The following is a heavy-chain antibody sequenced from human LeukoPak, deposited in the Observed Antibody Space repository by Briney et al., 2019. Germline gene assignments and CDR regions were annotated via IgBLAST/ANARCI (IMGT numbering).Heavy chain of an antibody. CDR2: MNPNSGNT. Sequence: ASVKVSCKASGYTFTSYDINWVRQAPGQGLEWMGWMNPNSGNTGYAQKFQGRVTMTRNTSISTAYMELSSLRSEDTAVYYCAREADVYGDYGSWGQGTLVTVSS. CDR3: AREADVYGDYGS. J-gene: IGHJ5*02. CDR1: GYTFTSYD. D-gene: IGHD4-17*01. V-gene: IGHV1-8*01.